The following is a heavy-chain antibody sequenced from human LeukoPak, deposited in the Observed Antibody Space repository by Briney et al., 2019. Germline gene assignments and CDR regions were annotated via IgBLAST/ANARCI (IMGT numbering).Heavy chain of an antibody. D-gene: IGHD3-22*01. CDR1: GYTFTSYD. V-gene: IGHV1-8*01. CDR2: MNPNSGNT. CDR3: ARAPLFANYDGAN. Sequence: ASVKVSCTASGYTFTSYDTNWVRQATGQGLEWMGWMNPNSGNTGYAQKFQGRVTMTRNTSISTAYMELSSLRSEDTAVYYCARAPLFANYDGANWGQGTLVTVSS. J-gene: IGHJ4*02.